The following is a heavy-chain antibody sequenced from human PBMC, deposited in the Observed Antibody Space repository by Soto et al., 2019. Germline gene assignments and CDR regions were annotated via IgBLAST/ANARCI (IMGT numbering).Heavy chain of an antibody. CDR3: ARHLGALPVY. D-gene: IGHD7-27*01. J-gene: IGHJ4*02. V-gene: IGHV1-3*01. CDR1: GYTFTSYA. CDR2: INAGNGNT. Sequence: QVQLVQSGAEVKKPGASVKVSCKASGYTFTSYAIHWVRQAPGQRLEWRGWINAGNGNTKYSQKFQDRVTITRATSATPAYMELTSLTSQATAVYYSARHLGALPVYWGQGTRVTVPS.